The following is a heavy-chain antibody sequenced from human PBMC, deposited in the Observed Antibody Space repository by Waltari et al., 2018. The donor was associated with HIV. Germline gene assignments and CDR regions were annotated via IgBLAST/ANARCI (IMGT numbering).Heavy chain of an antibody. CDR3: ARHALRVGAAYWNFDL. Sequence: QLQLQESGPGLVNPSETLSRSCTVSGGPVSSSSYFWGWIRQPPGKGLEWIGRIYYPGRAYYNPPLKSRVTISVDTSKNQFSLKVTSVTAADTAVYYCARHALRVGAAYWNFDLWGRGTLVTVSS. CDR2: IYYPGRA. V-gene: IGHV4-39*01. CDR1: GGPVSSSSYF. D-gene: IGHD1-26*01. J-gene: IGHJ2*01.